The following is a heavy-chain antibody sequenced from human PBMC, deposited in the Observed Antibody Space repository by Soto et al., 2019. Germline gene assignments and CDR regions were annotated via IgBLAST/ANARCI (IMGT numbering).Heavy chain of an antibody. Sequence: SETLSLTCTVSGGSISSYYWSWIRQPPGKGLEWIGYIYYSGSTNYNPSLKSRVTISVDTSKNQFSLKLSSVTAADTAVYYCARVGYGDYGYYFDYWGQGTLVTVSS. V-gene: IGHV4-59*01. J-gene: IGHJ4*02. CDR2: IYYSGST. CDR3: ARVGYGDYGYYFDY. CDR1: GGSISSYY. D-gene: IGHD4-17*01.